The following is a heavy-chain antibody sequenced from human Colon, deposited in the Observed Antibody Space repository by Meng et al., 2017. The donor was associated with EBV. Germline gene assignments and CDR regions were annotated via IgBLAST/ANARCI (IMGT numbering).Heavy chain of an antibody. J-gene: IGHJ4*01. CDR3: ARVSSGWDYFDY. CDR2: IYYSGST. V-gene: IGHV4-31*03. D-gene: IGHD6-19*01. Sequence: QVALRESGPGLVKPSQTLSLTCTVSGGSVSSGGYYWTWIRQHPGKGLEWFGHIYYSGSTFYNPSLKRRVIISIDTSKNQFSLNLRSVTAADTAVYYCARVSSGWDYFDYWGRGTLVTVSS. CDR1: GGSVSSGGYY.